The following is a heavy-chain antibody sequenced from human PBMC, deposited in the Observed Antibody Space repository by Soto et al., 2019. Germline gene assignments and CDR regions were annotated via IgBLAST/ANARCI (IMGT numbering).Heavy chain of an antibody. CDR3: ARGTGKVFGYYYYMDV. Sequence: QVQLVESGGGLVKPGRSLRLSCAASGFTFSDYYMSWIRQAPGKGLEWVSYSSSSGDTVYYEDSVKGRFTISRDNTKNSLKQQMNSLRAEDTAVYYCARGTGKVFGYYYYMDVWGKGTKVTVSS. CDR2: SSSSGDTV. V-gene: IGHV3-11*01. J-gene: IGHJ6*03. CDR1: GFTFSDYY. D-gene: IGHD1-20*01.